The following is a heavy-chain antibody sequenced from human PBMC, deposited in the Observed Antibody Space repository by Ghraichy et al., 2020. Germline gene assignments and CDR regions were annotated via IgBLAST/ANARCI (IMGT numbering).Heavy chain of an antibody. CDR1: GGSISSSSYY. V-gene: IGHV4-39*01. J-gene: IGHJ4*02. Sequence: ETLSLPCTVSGGSISSSSYYWGWIRQPPGKGLEWIGSIYYSGSTYYNPSLKSRVTISVDTSKNQFSLKLSSVTAADTAVYYCARWGRYYDSSGYYDHGSYYFDYWGQGTLVTVSS. CDR2: IYYSGST. D-gene: IGHD3-22*01. CDR3: ARWGRYYDSSGYYDHGSYYFDY.